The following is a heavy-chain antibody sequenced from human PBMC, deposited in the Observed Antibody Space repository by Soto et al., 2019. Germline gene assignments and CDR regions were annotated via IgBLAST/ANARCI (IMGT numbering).Heavy chain of an antibody. Sequence: EVQLVESGGGLVQPGGSLRLSCAASGFTVSSNYMSWVRQAPGKGLEWVSVIYSGGSTYYADSVKGRFTISRDNSKNTLYLQMNSLRAEDTAVYYCASAHSSGYYRVDYWGQGTLVTVSS. J-gene: IGHJ4*02. D-gene: IGHD3-22*01. CDR3: ASAHSSGYYRVDY. CDR2: IYSGGST. V-gene: IGHV3-66*01. CDR1: GFTVSSNY.